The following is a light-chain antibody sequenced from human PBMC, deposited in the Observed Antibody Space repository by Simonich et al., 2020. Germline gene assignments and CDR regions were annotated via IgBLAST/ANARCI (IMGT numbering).Light chain of an antibody. J-gene: IGLJ2*01. V-gene: IGLV4-69*01. CDR3: QTWGTGIQV. Sequence: QLVLTQSPSASACLGASVKLTCTLSSGHSSYAIAWHQQQPDKGPRYLMKLNSDGSHSKGDGIPDRFSGSSSGAERYLTISSLQSEDEADYYCQTWGTGIQVFGGGTKLTVL. CDR2: LNSDGSH. CDR1: SGHSSYA.